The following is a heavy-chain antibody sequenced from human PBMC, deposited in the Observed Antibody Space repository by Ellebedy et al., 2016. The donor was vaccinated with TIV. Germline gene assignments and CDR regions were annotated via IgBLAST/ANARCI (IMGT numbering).Heavy chain of an antibody. CDR2: MSGSTITT. J-gene: IGHJ3*02. CDR3: ARDMAWGNERVIDGFDI. Sequence: GGSLRLSCAASGFSFSSYSMNWVRQAPGKGLEWVSYMSGSTITTYYADSVKGRFTISRDNAKNSLYLQMNSLRAEDTAVYYWARDMAWGNERVIDGFDIWGQGTMVTVSS. V-gene: IGHV3-48*04. D-gene: IGHD7-27*01. CDR1: GFSFSSYS.